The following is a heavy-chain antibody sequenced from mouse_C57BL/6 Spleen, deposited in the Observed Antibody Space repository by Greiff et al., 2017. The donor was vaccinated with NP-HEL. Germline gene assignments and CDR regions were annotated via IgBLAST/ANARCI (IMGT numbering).Heavy chain of an antibody. Sequence: QVQLQQSGAELVRPGTSVKVSCKASGYAFTNYLIEWVKQRPGQGLEWIGVINPGSGGTNYNEKFKGKATLPADKSSSTAYMQLSSLTAEDSAVYFCARRVYYGSSLFDYWGQGTTLTVSS. CDR2: INPGSGGT. V-gene: IGHV1-54*01. J-gene: IGHJ2*01. D-gene: IGHD1-1*01. CDR1: GYAFTNYL. CDR3: ARRVYYGSSLFDY.